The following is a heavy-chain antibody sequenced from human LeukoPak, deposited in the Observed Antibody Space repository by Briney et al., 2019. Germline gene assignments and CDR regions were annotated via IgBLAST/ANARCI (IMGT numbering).Heavy chain of an antibody. CDR3: ARADGYNVYFDY. D-gene: IGHD5-24*01. V-gene: IGHV1-2*02. CDR1: GYTFTGYY. J-gene: IGHJ4*02. CDR2: INPNSGGT. Sequence: ASVKVSCKASGYTFTGYYMHWVRKAPGQGLEWMGWINPNSGGTNYAQKFQGRVTMTRDTSISTAYMELSSLRSDDTAVYYCARADGYNVYFDYWGQGTLVTVSS.